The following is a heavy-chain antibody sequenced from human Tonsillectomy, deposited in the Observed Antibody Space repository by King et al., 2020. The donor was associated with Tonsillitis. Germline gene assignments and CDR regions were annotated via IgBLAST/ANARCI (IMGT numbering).Heavy chain of an antibody. J-gene: IGHJ4*02. CDR2: IYHRGST. Sequence: VQLQESGPGLVKPSGTLSLTCAVSGGSISSSNWWSWVRQPPGKGLEWIGEIYHRGSTNHNPSLKSRVTISVDKAKNQFSLKLRSVTAADTAVYYCARDNYDSSGYYYDYWGQGTLVTVSS. D-gene: IGHD3-22*01. CDR1: GGSISSSNW. V-gene: IGHV4-4*02. CDR3: ARDNYDSSGYYYDY.